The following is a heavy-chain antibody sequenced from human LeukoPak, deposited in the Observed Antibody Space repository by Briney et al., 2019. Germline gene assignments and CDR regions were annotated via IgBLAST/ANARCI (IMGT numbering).Heavy chain of an antibody. V-gene: IGHV1-69*05. Sequence: ASVKVSCKASGGTFSSYAISWVRQAPGQGLEWRGGIIPIFGTANYAQKFQGRVTITTDESTSTAYMELSSLRSEYTAVYYCASWGYSYGFDYWGQGTLVTVSS. CDR3: ASWGYSYGFDY. D-gene: IGHD5-18*01. J-gene: IGHJ4*02. CDR1: GGTFSSYA. CDR2: IIPIFGTA.